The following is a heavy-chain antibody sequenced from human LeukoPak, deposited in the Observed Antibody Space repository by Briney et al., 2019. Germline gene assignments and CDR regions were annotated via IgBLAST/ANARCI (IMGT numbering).Heavy chain of an antibody. CDR1: GSTFSSYW. V-gene: IGHV3-74*01. Sequence: EGSLRLSCAASGSTFSSYWMHWVRQAPGKGLVWVSRIYSDGSITNYADSVKGRFTISRDNAKNTLYLQMNSLRVEDTAVYFCVRGLDSSGSSLPFDYWGQGTLVTVSS. CDR3: VRGLDSSGSSLPFDY. J-gene: IGHJ4*02. D-gene: IGHD6-19*01. CDR2: IYSDGSIT.